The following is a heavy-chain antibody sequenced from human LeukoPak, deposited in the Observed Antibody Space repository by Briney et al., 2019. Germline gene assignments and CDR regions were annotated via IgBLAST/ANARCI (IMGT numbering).Heavy chain of an antibody. Sequence: GGSLRLSCAASGFTFSSYGMHWVRQAPGKGLEWVAVISYDGSNKYYADSVKGRFTISRDNSKNTLYLRMNSLRAEDTAVYYCAPRTLEWLVPDSWFDPWGQGALVTVSS. V-gene: IGHV3-30*03. CDR3: APRTLEWLVPDSWFDP. CDR1: GFTFSSYG. CDR2: ISYDGSNK. J-gene: IGHJ5*02. D-gene: IGHD6-19*01.